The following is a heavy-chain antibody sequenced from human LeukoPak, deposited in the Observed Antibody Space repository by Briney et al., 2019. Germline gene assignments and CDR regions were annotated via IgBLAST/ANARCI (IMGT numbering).Heavy chain of an antibody. D-gene: IGHD6-13*01. CDR2: IIPIFGIA. V-gene: IGHV1-69*04. CDR1: GGTFSSYA. CDR3: ARVPYTYSSSWYYFDY. J-gene: IGHJ4*02. Sequence: GSSVKVPCKASGGTFSSYAISWVRQAPGQGPEWMGRIIPIFGIANYAQKFQGRVTITADKSTSTAYMELSSLRSEDTAVYYCARVPYTYSSSWYYFDYWGQGTLVTVSS.